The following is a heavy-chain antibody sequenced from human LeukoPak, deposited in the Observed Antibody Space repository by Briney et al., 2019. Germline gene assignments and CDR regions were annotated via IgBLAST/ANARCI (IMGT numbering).Heavy chain of an antibody. J-gene: IGHJ5*01. CDR1: GGSITTYY. CDR2: IYYSGSV. V-gene: IGHV4-59*01. D-gene: IGHD3-10*01. Sequence: PSETLSLTCTVSGGSITTYYWSWIRQSPGKGLEWIGYIYYSGSVTYNPSLKSRVTISVDTSKNQFSLRLSSVTAADTAVYYCARAYYYGSGSYYPYWFDSWGQGTLVTVSS. CDR3: ARAYYYGSGSYYPYWFDS.